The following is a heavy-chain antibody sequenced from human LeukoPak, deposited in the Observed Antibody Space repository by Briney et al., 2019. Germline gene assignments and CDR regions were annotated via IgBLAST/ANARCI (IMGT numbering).Heavy chain of an antibody. CDR3: AKDFGSVYSSGWYGRGQNY. CDR1: GFTFSSYG. J-gene: IGHJ4*02. CDR2: ISYDGSNK. D-gene: IGHD6-19*01. V-gene: IGHV3-30*18. Sequence: GGSLRLSCAASGFTFSSYGMHWVRQAPGKGLEWVAVISYDGSNKYYADSVKGRFTISRDNSKNTLYLQMNSLRAEGTAVYYCAKDFGSVYSSGWYGRGQNYWGQGTLVTVSS.